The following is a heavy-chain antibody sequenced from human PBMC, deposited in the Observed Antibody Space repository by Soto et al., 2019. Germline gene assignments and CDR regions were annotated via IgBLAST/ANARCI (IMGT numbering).Heavy chain of an antibody. CDR3: ARMGDSSGYSGWFDP. V-gene: IGHV3-66*01. CDR2: IYSGGST. CDR1: GFTVSSNY. Sequence: GGSLRLSCAASGFTVSSNYKSWVRQAPGKGLEWVSVIYSGGSTYYADSVKGRFTISRDNSKNTLYPQMNSLRAEDTAVYYCARMGDSSGYSGWFDPWGQGTLVTVS. J-gene: IGHJ5*02. D-gene: IGHD3-22*01.